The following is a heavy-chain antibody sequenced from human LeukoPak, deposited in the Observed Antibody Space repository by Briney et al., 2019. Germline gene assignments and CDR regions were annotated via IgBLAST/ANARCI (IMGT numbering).Heavy chain of an antibody. V-gene: IGHV3-21*01. J-gene: IGHJ4*02. CDR2: ISSSSSYI. CDR3: ARDQGSSGYCSSTSCYMVYDY. D-gene: IGHD2-2*02. Sequence: GGSLRLSCAASGFTFSSYSMNWVRQAPGKGLEWVSSISSSSSYIYYADSVKGRFTISRDNAKNSLYLQMNSLRAEDTAVYYCARDQGSSGYCSSTSCYMVYDYWGQGTLVTVSS. CDR1: GFTFSSYS.